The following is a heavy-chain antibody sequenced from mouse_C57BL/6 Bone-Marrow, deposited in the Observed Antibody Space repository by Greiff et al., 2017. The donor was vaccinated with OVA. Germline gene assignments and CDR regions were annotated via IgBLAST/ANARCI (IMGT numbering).Heavy chain of an antibody. CDR2: IYPRSGNT. CDR1: GYTFTSYG. V-gene: IGHV1-81*01. Sequence: QVQLKESGAELARPGASVKLSCKASGYTFTSYGISWVKQRTGQGLEWIGEIYPRSGNTYYNEKFKGKATLTADKSSSTAYMELRSLTSEDSAVYFCAIYDGYYGDYWGQGTTLTVSS. J-gene: IGHJ2*01. CDR3: AIYDGYYGDY. D-gene: IGHD2-3*01.